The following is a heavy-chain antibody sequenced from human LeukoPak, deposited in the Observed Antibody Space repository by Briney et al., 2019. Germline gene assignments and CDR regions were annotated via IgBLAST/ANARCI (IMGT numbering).Heavy chain of an antibody. CDR2: ISGRGGST. D-gene: IGHD3-22*01. Sequence: GGSLRLSCAASGFTFSSYAMSWVRQAPGKGLEWVSGISGRGGSTYYADSVEGRFTISRDNSKNTLYVQINSLRAEDTAVYYCAKLGYFYDSSGYSPGYWGQGTLVTVSS. V-gene: IGHV3-23*01. J-gene: IGHJ4*02. CDR3: AKLGYFYDSSGYSPGY. CDR1: GFTFSSYA.